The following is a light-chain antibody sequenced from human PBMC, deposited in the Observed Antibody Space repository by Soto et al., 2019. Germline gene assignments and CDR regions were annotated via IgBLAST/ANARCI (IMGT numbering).Light chain of an antibody. CDR1: SSDVGGYNY. CDR2: DVS. Sequence: QSVLTQPPSVSAAPGQKVTISCSGTSSDVGGYNYVSWYQHHPGKAPKLIIFDVSNRPSGISNRFSGSKSGNTASLTISGLQAEDEADYYCISYTSSSPHVFGTGTKVTV. CDR3: ISYTSSSPHV. V-gene: IGLV2-14*03. J-gene: IGLJ1*01.